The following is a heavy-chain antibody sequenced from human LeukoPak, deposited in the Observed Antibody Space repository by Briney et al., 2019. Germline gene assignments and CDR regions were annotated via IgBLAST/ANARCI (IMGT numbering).Heavy chain of an antibody. V-gene: IGHV3-48*01. CDR3: ARDGFDFWSGYPTTVDY. D-gene: IGHD3-3*01. CDR1: GFTFSSYS. J-gene: IGHJ4*02. CDR2: ISSSSNTI. Sequence: PGGSLRLSCVASGFTFSSYSMNWVRQSPGKGLERVSYISSSSNTIYYADSVKGRFTISRDNANNSLYLQMNSLRAEDTAVYYCARDGFDFWSGYPTTVDYWGQGTLVTVSS.